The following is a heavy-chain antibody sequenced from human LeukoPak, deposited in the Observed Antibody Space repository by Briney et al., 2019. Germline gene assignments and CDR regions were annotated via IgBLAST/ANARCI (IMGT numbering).Heavy chain of an antibody. V-gene: IGHV3-74*01. Sequence: GGSLRLSCAASGFTFSSYWMHWVRQAPGKGLVWVSHINTEGSSTSYADSVKGRFTISRDNSKNTLYLQMNSRRAEDTAVYYCAKGTYSGFVFFDYWGQGTLVTVSS. D-gene: IGHD6-19*01. CDR3: AKGTYSGFVFFDY. CDR2: INTEGSST. J-gene: IGHJ4*02. CDR1: GFTFSSYW.